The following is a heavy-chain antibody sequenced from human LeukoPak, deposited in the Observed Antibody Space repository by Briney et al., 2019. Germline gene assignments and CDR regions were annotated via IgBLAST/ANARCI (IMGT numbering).Heavy chain of an antibody. D-gene: IGHD3-16*01. J-gene: IGHJ5*02. CDR3: ARGKGGWFDP. V-gene: IGHV4-34*01. CDR1: GGSFSGYY. Sequence: SETLSLTCAVYGGSFSGYYWSWIRQPPGKGLEWIGEINHSGSTNYNPSLKNRVTISVDTSKNQFSLKLSSVAAADTAVYYCARGKGGWFDPWGQGTLVTVSS. CDR2: INHSGST.